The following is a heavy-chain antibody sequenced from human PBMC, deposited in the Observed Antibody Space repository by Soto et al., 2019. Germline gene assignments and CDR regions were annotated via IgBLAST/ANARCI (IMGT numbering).Heavy chain of an antibody. CDR1: GFTFSSYG. V-gene: IGHV3-30*18. Sequence: QVELVESGGGVVQPGRSLRLSCAASGFTFSSYGMHWVRQAPGKGLEWVAVISYDGNLAYYADSVKGRFTISRDNSKNTLYLQMNRLRTEDPAIYYCAKEGAITNWYFDYWCQGTLVTFSS. D-gene: IGHD1-1*01. J-gene: IGHJ4*02. CDR3: AKEGAITNWYFDY. CDR2: ISYDGNLA.